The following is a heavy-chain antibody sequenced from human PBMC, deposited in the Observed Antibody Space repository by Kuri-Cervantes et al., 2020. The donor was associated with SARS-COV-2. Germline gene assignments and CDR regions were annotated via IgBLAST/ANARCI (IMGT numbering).Heavy chain of an antibody. CDR3: ARDRGYCDGGGCYSTGFSFDY. CDR2: ISSGSDYI. Sequence: GGSLRLSCVASGFTFSNYVIHWVRQAPGRGLEWVSSISSGSDYIYYADSVKGRFSVSRDNAENSLSLQMNSLTAGDTAVYYCARDRGYCDGGGCYSTGFSFDYWGQGALVTVSS. D-gene: IGHD2-15*01. J-gene: IGHJ4*02. V-gene: IGHV3-21*01. CDR1: GFTFSNYV.